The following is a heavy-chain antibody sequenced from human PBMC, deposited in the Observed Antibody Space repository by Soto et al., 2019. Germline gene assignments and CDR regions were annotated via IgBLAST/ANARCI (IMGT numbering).Heavy chain of an antibody. V-gene: IGHV4-39*02. Sequence: QLQLQESGPGLVKPSETLSLTCTVSGGSISSSSYYWGWIRQPPGKGLEWIGSIYYSGSTYYNPSLKSRVTISVDTSKNQFSLKLSSVTAADTAVYYCAREWEDIVVVVAATGAFDIWGQGTMVTVSS. CDR3: AREWEDIVVVVAATGAFDI. J-gene: IGHJ3*02. CDR2: IYYSGST. CDR1: GGSISSSSYY. D-gene: IGHD2-15*01.